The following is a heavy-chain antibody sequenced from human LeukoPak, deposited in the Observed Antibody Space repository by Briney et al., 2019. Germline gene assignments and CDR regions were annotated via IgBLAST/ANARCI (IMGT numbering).Heavy chain of an antibody. D-gene: IGHD1-7*01. CDR1: GFPFNSYI. V-gene: IGHV3-23*01. CDR2: IRGSGGRT. CDR3: AMIGGTTEPFDA. Sequence: PGGSLRLSCLASGFPFNSYIMTWVRQAPGKGLEWVSGIRGSGGRTFYGDSVKGRFTISRDNSKNTLFLEMKGLRVDDTALYYCAMIGGTTEPFDAWGQGTLVTVSS. J-gene: IGHJ4*02.